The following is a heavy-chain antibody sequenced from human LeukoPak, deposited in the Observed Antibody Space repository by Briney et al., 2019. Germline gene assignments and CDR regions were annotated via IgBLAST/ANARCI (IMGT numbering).Heavy chain of an antibody. CDR2: LNPNSGNT. D-gene: IGHD3-10*01. Sequence: RASVKVSCKASGYTFTSYDINWVRQATGQGLEWMGWLNPNSGNTGYAQKFQGRVTMTRNTSISTAYMELSSLRSEDTAVYYSARGRGVAAGFDYWGQGTLVTVSS. J-gene: IGHJ4*02. CDR3: ARGRGVAAGFDY. V-gene: IGHV1-8*01. CDR1: GYTFTSYD.